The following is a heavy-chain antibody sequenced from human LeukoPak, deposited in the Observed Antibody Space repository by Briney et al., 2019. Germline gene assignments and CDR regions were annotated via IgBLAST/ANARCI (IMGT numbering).Heavy chain of an antibody. Sequence: SETLSLTCTVSGGSISSGGYYWSWIRQHPGKGLEWIGYIYYSGSTYYNPSLKSRVTISVDTSKNQFSLKLSSVTAADTAVYYCARYQLGVFYFGYWGQGTLVTVSS. CDR2: IYYSGST. CDR3: ARYQLGVFYFGY. J-gene: IGHJ4*02. CDR1: GGSISSGGYY. D-gene: IGHD2-2*01. V-gene: IGHV4-31*03.